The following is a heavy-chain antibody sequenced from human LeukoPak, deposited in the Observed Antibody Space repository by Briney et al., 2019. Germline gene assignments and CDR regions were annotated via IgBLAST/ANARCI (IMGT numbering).Heavy chain of an antibody. CDR1: GGSISSYY. CDR3: ASHKCDFWSGYLDY. V-gene: IGHV4-59*01. Sequence: SETLSLTCTVSGGSISSYYWSWIRQPPGKGLEWIGYIYYSGSTNYNPSLKSRVTISVDTSKNQFSLKLSSVTAADTAVYYCASHKCDFWSGYLDYWGQGTLVTVSS. CDR2: IYYSGST. D-gene: IGHD3-3*01. J-gene: IGHJ4*02.